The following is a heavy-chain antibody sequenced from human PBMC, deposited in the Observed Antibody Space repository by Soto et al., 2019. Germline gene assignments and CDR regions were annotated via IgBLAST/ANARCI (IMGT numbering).Heavy chain of an antibody. D-gene: IGHD3-16*01. V-gene: IGHV3-74*03. CDR1: GFTLSAYW. Sequence: GGALRLSCAASGFTLSAYWMHWVRQAPGRGLEWVSRLSSDGFGTAYADSVKGRFHISRDNARNTLFLQMNGLRAEDTAVYYCARDLGGPDYWGRGTLVTVSS. CDR3: ARDLGGPDY. CDR2: LSSDGFGT. J-gene: IGHJ4*02.